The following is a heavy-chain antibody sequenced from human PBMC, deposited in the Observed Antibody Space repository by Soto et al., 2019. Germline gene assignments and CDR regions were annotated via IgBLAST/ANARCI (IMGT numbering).Heavy chain of an antibody. CDR1: GFTFSTYW. D-gene: IGHD2-21*01. CDR2: IKSDGSST. V-gene: IGHV3-74*01. CDR3: TRGTAPSIPNAFDI. Sequence: EVQLVESGGDLVQPGGSLRLSCAASGFTFSTYWMHWVRQAPGKGLVWVSRIKSDGSSTFYADSVKGRFTISRDNAKNTLYIQMSSLRAEDTAVYYCTRGTAPSIPNAFDIWGQGTMVTVSS. J-gene: IGHJ3*02.